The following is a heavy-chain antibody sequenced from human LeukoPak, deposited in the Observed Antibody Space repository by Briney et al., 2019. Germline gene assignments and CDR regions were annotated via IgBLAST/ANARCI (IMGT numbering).Heavy chain of an antibody. V-gene: IGHV3-23*01. Sequence: GSLRLSCVASGFTFSNYAMNWVRQAPGKGLEWVSGVSGGGSSTYYADSVKGRFTISRDNSKNMLYLQMNSLRAEDTAVYYCAQDLYTSRYACCFDYWGQGTLVTVSS. CDR2: VSGGGSST. D-gene: IGHD6-13*01. J-gene: IGHJ4*02. CDR1: GFTFSNYA. CDR3: AQDLYTSRYACCFDY.